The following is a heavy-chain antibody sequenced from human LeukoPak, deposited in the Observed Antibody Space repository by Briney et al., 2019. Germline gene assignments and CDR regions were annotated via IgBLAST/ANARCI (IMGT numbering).Heavy chain of an antibody. D-gene: IGHD6-6*01. Sequence: SETLSLTCTVSGGSISSYYWSWIRQPAGKGLEWIGRIYTSGSTNYNPSLKSRVTMSVDTSKNQFSLKLSSVTAADTAVYYCARASSIAARLSVYYYYYMDVWGKGATVTVSS. CDR1: GGSISSYY. V-gene: IGHV4-4*07. CDR3: ARASSIAARLSVYYYYYMDV. CDR2: IYTSGST. J-gene: IGHJ6*03.